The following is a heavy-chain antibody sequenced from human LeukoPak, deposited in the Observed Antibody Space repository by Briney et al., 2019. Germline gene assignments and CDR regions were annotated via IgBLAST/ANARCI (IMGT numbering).Heavy chain of an antibody. Sequence: GGSLRLSCAASGFTFSSYAMHWVRQAPGKGLEWVAVISYDGSNKYYADSVKGRFTISRDNSKNTLYLQMNSLGAEDTAAYYCARGGELERRLFNFDYWGQGTLVTVSS. CDR3: ARGGELERRLFNFDY. D-gene: IGHD1-1*01. CDR1: GFTFSSYA. CDR2: ISYDGSNK. V-gene: IGHV3-30*04. J-gene: IGHJ4*02.